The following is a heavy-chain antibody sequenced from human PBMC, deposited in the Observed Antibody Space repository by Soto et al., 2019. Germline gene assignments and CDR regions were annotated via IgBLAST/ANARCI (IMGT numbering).Heavy chain of an antibody. V-gene: IGHV3-11*06. CDR1: GFTFSYYY. CDR2: ISSSSSYT. CDR3: ARDLLGRGRRRSGMDV. Sequence: NPGGSLRLSCAASGFTFSYYYMSWIRQSPGKGLEWVSYISSSSSYTNYADSVKGRFTISRDNAKNSLYLQMNSLRAEDTAVYYCARDLLGRGRRRSGMDVWGQGTTVTVSS. D-gene: IGHD7-27*01. J-gene: IGHJ6*02.